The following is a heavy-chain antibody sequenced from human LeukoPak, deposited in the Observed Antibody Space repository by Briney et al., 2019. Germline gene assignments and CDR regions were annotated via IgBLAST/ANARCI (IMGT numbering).Heavy chain of an antibody. CDR1: GFLVTPSAGG. V-gene: IGHV2-5*01. Sequence: SGATLANPTHTFTPPYTFSGFLVTPSAGGGGWIRQPHGEALEWLALIYWHDGKGYSPYLKIRLPLTKATSYHQMVLPLPNLVPVDSATYYCAHSHGRGGEYYDSSGYSANAFDIWGQGTMVTVSS. J-gene: IGHJ3*02. D-gene: IGHD3-22*01. CDR2: IYWHDGK. CDR3: AHSHGRGGEYYDSSGYSANAFDI.